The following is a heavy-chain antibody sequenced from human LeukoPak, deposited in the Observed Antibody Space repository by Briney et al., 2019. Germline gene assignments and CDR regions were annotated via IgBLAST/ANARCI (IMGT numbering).Heavy chain of an antibody. Sequence: SETLSLTCTVSGGSISSGDYYWSWIRQPPGKGLEWIGYIYYSGSTNYNPSLKSRVTISVDTSKNQFSLKLSSLTAADTAVYYCARISGSYSEFDYWGQGNLVTVSS. D-gene: IGHD1-26*01. J-gene: IGHJ4*02. CDR1: GGSISSGDYY. CDR3: ARISGSYSEFDY. V-gene: IGHV4-61*08. CDR2: IYYSGST.